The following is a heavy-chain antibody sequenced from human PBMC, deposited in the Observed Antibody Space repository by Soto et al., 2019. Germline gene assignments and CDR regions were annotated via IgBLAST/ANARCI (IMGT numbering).Heavy chain of an antibody. Sequence: PSETLSLTCTVSGGSISSGGYYWSWIRQHPGKGLEWIGYIYYSGSTYYNPSLKSRVTISVDTSKNQFSLKLSSVTAADTAVYYCARSITIFGVVRSQTADYFDYWGQGTLVTVSS. D-gene: IGHD3-3*01. CDR3: ARSITIFGVVRSQTADYFDY. CDR1: GGSISSGGYY. J-gene: IGHJ4*02. V-gene: IGHV4-31*03. CDR2: IYYSGST.